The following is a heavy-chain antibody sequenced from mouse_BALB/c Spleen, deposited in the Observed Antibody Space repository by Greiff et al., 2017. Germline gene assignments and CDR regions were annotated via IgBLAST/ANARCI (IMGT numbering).Heavy chain of an antibody. CDR1: GFSLTSYG. V-gene: IGHV2-9*02. CDR3: ARGGRWLLFLYAMVY. D-gene: IGHD2-3*01. CDR2: IWAGGST. Sequence: VKLVESGPGLVAPSQSLSITCTVSGFSLTSYGVHWVRQPPGKGLEWLGVIWAGGSTNYNSALMSRLSISKDNSKSQVFLKMNSLQTDDTAMYYCARGGRWLLFLYAMVYWGQGTSVTVSS. J-gene: IGHJ4*01.